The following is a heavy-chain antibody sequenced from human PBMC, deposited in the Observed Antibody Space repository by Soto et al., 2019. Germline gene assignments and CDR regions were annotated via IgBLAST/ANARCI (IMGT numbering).Heavy chain of an antibody. CDR3: ARSSGGNFGIIIEGSNWFDP. J-gene: IGHJ5*02. D-gene: IGHD3-3*01. Sequence: QVHLVQSETEVKEPGASVKVSCKAPGDTFTSYYLNWVRQAPGQGLEWMGVINPHGGSTKYAQKFQGRITMTRDTSRSTGYMELGSLRSDDTAIYYCARSSGGNFGIIIEGSNWFDPWGQGTLVTVSS. CDR1: GDTFTSYY. CDR2: INPHGGST. V-gene: IGHV1-46*01.